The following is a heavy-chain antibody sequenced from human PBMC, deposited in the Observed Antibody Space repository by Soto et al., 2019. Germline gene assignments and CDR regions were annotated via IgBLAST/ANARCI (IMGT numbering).Heavy chain of an antibody. J-gene: IGHJ2*01. Sequence: QVQLVQSGAEVKKPGSSVKVSCKASGGTFSSYAISWVRQAPGQGLEWMGGIIPIFGTANYAQKFQGRVTITADESTSTAYMELGSLRSEDTAVYYCARDGNYGDNWYFDLWGRGTLVTVSS. CDR2: IIPIFGTA. V-gene: IGHV1-69*01. CDR3: ARDGNYGDNWYFDL. CDR1: GGTFSSYA. D-gene: IGHD4-17*01.